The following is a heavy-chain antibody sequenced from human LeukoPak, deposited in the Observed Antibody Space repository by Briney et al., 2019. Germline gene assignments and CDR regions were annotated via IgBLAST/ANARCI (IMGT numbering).Heavy chain of an antibody. CDR2: IYYSGTT. Sequence: SETLSLTCTASGGSISNYYWSWIRQPPGKGLECMGYIYYSGTTNYNPPLKSRVTISVDTSKNQFSLKLSSVTAADTAVYYCARHGGYSSPYLHWGQGILVTVSS. CDR1: GGSISNYY. J-gene: IGHJ1*01. CDR3: ARHGGYSSPYLH. D-gene: IGHD6-13*01. V-gene: IGHV4-59*08.